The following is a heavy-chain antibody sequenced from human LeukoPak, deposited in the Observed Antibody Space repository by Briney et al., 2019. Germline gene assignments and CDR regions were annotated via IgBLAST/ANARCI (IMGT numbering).Heavy chain of an antibody. V-gene: IGHV4-39*01. CDR1: GGSISSSSYY. J-gene: IGHJ3*02. CDR2: IYYSGTT. CDR3: ARMIGDDAFDI. Sequence: SETLSLTCTVSGGSISSSSYYWDWIRQPPGKGLEWIGTIYYSGTTYYNPSLKSRVTISVDTSRNQSSLKLSSVTATDTAVYYCARMIGDDAFDIWGQGTMVTVSS. D-gene: IGHD3-22*01.